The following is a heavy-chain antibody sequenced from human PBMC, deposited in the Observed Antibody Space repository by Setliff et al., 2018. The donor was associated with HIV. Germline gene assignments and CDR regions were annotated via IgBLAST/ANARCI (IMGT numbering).Heavy chain of an antibody. CDR1: GFSFANYV. Sequence: PGGSLRLSCTTSGFSFANYVMSWLRQAPGKGLEWVGVIRSKAFGGTTDYAASVKGRFTISRDDSKSVAYLQVNSLKTEDTAVYFCIHQYFDLWGRGTLVTVSS. CDR2: IRSKAFGGTT. J-gene: IGHJ2*01. V-gene: IGHV3-49*03. CDR3: IHQYFDL.